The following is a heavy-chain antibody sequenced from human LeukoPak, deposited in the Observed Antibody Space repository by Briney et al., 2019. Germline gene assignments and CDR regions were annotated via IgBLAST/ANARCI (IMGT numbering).Heavy chain of an antibody. J-gene: IGHJ4*02. Sequence: GGSLRLSCAASGFTFGNYAMTWVRQAPGKGLEWVSSIRGNGGNTYYADSVKGRFTNFRDNSKNTLYLQMNSLRVEDTAIYYCAKALRAAPGTTPGDYWGQGTLVTVPS. D-gene: IGHD6-13*01. CDR2: IRGNGGNT. CDR1: GFTFGNYA. V-gene: IGHV3-23*01. CDR3: AKALRAAPGTTPGDY.